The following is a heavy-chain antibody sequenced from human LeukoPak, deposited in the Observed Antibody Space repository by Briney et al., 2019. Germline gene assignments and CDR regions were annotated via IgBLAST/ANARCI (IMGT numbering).Heavy chain of an antibody. CDR3: ARLPSGDY. CDR2: IYSGGST. V-gene: IGHV3-66*04. D-gene: IGHD3-10*01. Sequence: GGSLRLSCAASSFTVSSSYMTWVRQAPGKGLEWVSIIYSGGSTYYADPVKGRFTISRDISKNKLYLQMNSLRAEDTAVYYCARLPSGDYWGQGTLVTVSS. J-gene: IGHJ4*02. CDR1: SFTVSSSY.